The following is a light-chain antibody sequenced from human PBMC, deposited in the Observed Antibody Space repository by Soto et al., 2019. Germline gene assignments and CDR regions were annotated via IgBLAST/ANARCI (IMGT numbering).Light chain of an antibody. CDR3: QQYNNWPPWT. CDR2: GAS. V-gene: IGKV3-15*01. Sequence: EIVMTQSPATLSVSPGERATLSCRASQYVGPNVDWYQQIPGQAPRLLIFGASPRATGVPARFSGGGSGTLFTLTISSLQSEDFAVYYCQQYNNWPPWTFGQGTKVDIK. J-gene: IGKJ1*01. CDR1: QYVGPN.